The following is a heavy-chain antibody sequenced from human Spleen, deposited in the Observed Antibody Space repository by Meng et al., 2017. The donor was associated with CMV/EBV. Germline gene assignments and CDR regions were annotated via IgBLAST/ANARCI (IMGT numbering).Heavy chain of an antibody. CDR1: GFTFSTYT. CDR2: ISYDGSRE. J-gene: IGHJ4*02. Sequence: GESLKISCEASGFTFSTYTMNWVRQAPGKGLEWVAIISYDGSREYYIDSVKGRFTISRDNSKNTVYLQMNSLRAEDTAVYYCARDLSGYTSGWLSYFDYWGQGELVTVSS. CDR3: ARDLSGYTSGWLSYFDY. V-gene: IGHV3-30-3*01. D-gene: IGHD6-19*01.